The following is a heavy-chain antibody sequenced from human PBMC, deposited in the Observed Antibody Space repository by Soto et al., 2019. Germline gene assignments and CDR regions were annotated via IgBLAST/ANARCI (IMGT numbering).Heavy chain of an antibody. Sequence: EGTLRRSCAASGFTVSSNYMTWVRQAPGKGLEWVSVIYSGGSTYYADSVKGRFTISRDNSKNTLYLQMNSLRAEDTAVYYCARGPNDGGYYDSGGQDAFDIWGQGTRVTVSS. J-gene: IGHJ3*02. V-gene: IGHV3-53*01. CDR3: ARGPNDGGYYDSGGQDAFDI. CDR2: IYSGGST. D-gene: IGHD3-22*01. CDR1: GFTVSSNY.